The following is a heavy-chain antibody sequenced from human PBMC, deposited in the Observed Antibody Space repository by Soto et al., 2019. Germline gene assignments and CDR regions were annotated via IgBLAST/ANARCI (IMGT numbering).Heavy chain of an antibody. D-gene: IGHD2-15*01. Sequence: ASVKVSSKASRYTFTYSAISWVRQENGQGLEWMGWISTDNGNTNYAQHLQGRVSMTTDTSTSTAYMDLRSLRSDDTAVYYCARDCYLKLLSILTPPSPYYYGMDVWGQGTTVTVSS. CDR2: ISTDNGNT. CDR3: ARDCYLKLLSILTPPSPYYYGMDV. CDR1: RYTFTYSA. V-gene: IGHV1-18*01. J-gene: IGHJ6*02.